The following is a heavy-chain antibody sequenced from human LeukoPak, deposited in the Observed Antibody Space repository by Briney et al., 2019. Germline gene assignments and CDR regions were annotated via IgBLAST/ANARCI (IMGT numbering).Heavy chain of an antibody. J-gene: IGHJ4*02. CDR2: ISTSGST. CDR1: GGSISSYY. V-gene: IGHV4-4*07. CDR3: ASRNPYDILTGYYLFDY. Sequence: PSETLSLTCTVSGGSISSYYWSWIRQPAGKGLESIGHISTSGSTNYNPSLKSRVTMSVDTSKNQFSLKLSSVTAADTAVYYCASRNPYDILTGYYLFDYWGQGTLVTVSS. D-gene: IGHD3-9*01.